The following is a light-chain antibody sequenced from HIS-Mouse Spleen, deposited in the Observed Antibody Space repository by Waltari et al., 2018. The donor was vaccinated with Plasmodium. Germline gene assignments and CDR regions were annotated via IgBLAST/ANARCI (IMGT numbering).Light chain of an antibody. CDR1: SSDVGSYNL. V-gene: IGLV2-23*03. Sequence: QSALTQPASVSGSPGQSITISCTGTSSDVGSYNLVSWYQQHPGKAPKLMIYEGSKRPSGVSNRCAGSKSGNTASLTISGLQAEDEADYYCCSDAGSSTFVFGGGTKLTVL. J-gene: IGLJ3*02. CDR2: EGS. CDR3: CSDAGSSTFV.